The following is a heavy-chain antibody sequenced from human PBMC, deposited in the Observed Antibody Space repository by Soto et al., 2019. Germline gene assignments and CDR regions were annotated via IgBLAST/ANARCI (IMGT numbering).Heavy chain of an antibody. V-gene: IGHV3-11*01. J-gene: IGHJ4*02. Sequence: QVQLVESGGGLVKPGGSLRLSCAASGFTFSDYYMSWIRQAPGKGLEWVSYISSSGSTIYYADSVKGRFTISRDNAKNSLYLQMNSLRAEDTAVYYCASERYYDFWSGYYRYYFDYWGQGTLVTVSS. D-gene: IGHD3-3*01. CDR3: ASERYYDFWSGYYRYYFDY. CDR2: ISSSGSTI. CDR1: GFTFSDYY.